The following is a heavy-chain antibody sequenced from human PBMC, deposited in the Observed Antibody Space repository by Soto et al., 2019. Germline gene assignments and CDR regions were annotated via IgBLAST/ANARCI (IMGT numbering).Heavy chain of an antibody. J-gene: IGHJ6*02. V-gene: IGHV3-21*01. D-gene: IGHD4-4*01. CDR3: ASGIGYSNYGTDV. Sequence: GGSLRLSCAASGFTFSSYSMNWVRQAPGKGLEWVSSISSSSSYIYYADSVKGRFTISRDNAKNSLYLQMNSLRAEDTAVYYCASGIGYSNYGTDVPGQGTKVTVSS. CDR2: ISSSSSYI. CDR1: GFTFSSYS.